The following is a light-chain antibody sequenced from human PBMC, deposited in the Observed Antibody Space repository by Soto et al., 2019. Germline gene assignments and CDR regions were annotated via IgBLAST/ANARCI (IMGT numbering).Light chain of an antibody. V-gene: IGKV3-20*01. CDR1: QSVTSSF. CDR2: GAS. J-gene: IGKJ1*01. Sequence: EIVLTQSPGILSLSPGERATLSCRASQSVTSSFLAGYQQKRGQPPRLLIYGASIRATGIPDRFSGSGSGTDFTLTITRLEPEDFAVYYCHQYHRSPRTFGQGTKVEIK. CDR3: HQYHRSPRT.